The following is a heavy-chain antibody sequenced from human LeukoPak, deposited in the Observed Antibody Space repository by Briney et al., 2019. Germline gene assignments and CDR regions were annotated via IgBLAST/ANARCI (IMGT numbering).Heavy chain of an antibody. CDR3: ANFPRGGIAVAAWGVGGDV. CDR2: VSGHGTSS. V-gene: IGHV3-23*01. D-gene: IGHD6-19*01. Sequence: PGGSLRLSCAASGFTFSSYAITWVRQAPGEGLEWVSTVSGHGTSSYYPDSVKGRLTVSRDNSKNTLYLQMNSLRAEDTAVYSCANFPRGGIAVAAWGVGGDVWGQGTTVTVSS. J-gene: IGHJ6*02. CDR1: GFTFSSYA.